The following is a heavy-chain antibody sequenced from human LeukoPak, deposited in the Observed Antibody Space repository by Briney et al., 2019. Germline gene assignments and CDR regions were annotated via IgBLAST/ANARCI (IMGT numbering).Heavy chain of an antibody. V-gene: IGHV3-9*01. CDR3: AKDKGRGWYTYFDY. Sequence: GGSLRLSCAASGFTFYDYAMHWVRQAPGKGLEWVSGISWNSGSIGYADSVKDRFTISRDNAKNSLYLQMNSLRAEDTALYYCAKDKGRGWYTYFDYWGQGTLVTVSS. J-gene: IGHJ4*02. D-gene: IGHD6-19*01. CDR1: GFTFYDYA. CDR2: ISWNSGSI.